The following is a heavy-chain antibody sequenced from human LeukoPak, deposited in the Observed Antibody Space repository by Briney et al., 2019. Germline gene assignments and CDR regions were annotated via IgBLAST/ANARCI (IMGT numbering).Heavy chain of an antibody. CDR3: ARRVTDSSGYYYFTEYFQH. Sequence: GGSLRLSCAASGFTVSSNYMSWVRQAPGKGLEWVSVIYSGGSTYYADSVKGRFTISRDNSKNTLYLQMNSLRSEDTAVYYCARRVTDSSGYYYFTEYFQHWGQGTLVTVSS. CDR1: GFTVSSNY. CDR2: IYSGGST. V-gene: IGHV3-66*04. D-gene: IGHD3-22*01. J-gene: IGHJ1*01.